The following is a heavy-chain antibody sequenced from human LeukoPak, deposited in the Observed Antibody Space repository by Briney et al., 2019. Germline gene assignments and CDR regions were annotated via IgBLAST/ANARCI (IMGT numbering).Heavy chain of an antibody. CDR3: ASDKRGKNVDTAMVIGY. CDR1: GITLSNYG. J-gene: IGHJ4*02. D-gene: IGHD5-18*01. CDR2: ISDSGGST. Sequence: GGSLRLSCAVSGITLSNYGMSWVRQAPGKGLEWVAGISDSGGSTNYADSVKGRFTISRDNSKNTLYLQMNSLRAEDTAVYYCASDKRGKNVDTAMVIGYWGQGTLVTVSS. V-gene: IGHV3-23*01.